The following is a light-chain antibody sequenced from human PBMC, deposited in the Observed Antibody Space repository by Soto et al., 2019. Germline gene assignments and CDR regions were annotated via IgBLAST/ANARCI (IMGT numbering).Light chain of an antibody. J-gene: IGKJ2*01. CDR2: HAS. CDR3: QQRATGPPILA. V-gene: IGKV3-11*01. Sequence: EIALTQSPATLSLSAGERATLSCRASQSVSTFLACYQQKPGQVPRLVISHASNRATGIPPRFSGSGSETDFALTISSLVPRDSSVRDCQQRATGPPILALGQGTKL. CDR1: QSVSTF.